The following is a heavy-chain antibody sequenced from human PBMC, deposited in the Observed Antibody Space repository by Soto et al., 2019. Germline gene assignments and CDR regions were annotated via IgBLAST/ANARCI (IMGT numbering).Heavy chain of an antibody. CDR2: MNPNSGNT. V-gene: IGHV1-8*01. CDR3: AGGLIGEYDFWSGATGYYYGMDV. Sequence: GASVKVSCKASGYTFTSYDINWVRQATGQGLEWMGWMNPNSGNTGYAQKFQGRVTMTRNTSISTAYMELSSLRSEDTAVYYCAGGLIGEYDFWSGATGYYYGMDVWGQGTTVTVSS. J-gene: IGHJ6*02. D-gene: IGHD3-3*01. CDR1: GYTFTSYD.